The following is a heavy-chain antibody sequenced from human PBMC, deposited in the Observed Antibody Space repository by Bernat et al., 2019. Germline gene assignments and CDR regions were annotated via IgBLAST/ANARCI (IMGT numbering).Heavy chain of an antibody. CDR1: GFTFGNFD. V-gene: IGHV3-13*01. Sequence: EVQLVESGGGFVQSGGSLRLSCAASGFTFGNFDFHWVRQSTGGGLEWVSGIGRGGDTYYPASVKGRFTMSRENAKNSLYLQMNSLRAEDTAVYYCARGSGTFDYWGQGTLVTVSS. J-gene: IGHJ4*02. D-gene: IGHD1/OR15-1a*01. CDR2: IGRGGDT. CDR3: ARGSGTFDY.